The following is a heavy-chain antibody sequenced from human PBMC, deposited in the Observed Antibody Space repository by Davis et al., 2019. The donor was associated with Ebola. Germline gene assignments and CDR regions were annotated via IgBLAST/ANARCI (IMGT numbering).Heavy chain of an antibody. V-gene: IGHV3-23*01. CDR2: ISGSCGST. J-gene: IGHJ6*04. D-gene: IGHD3-3*01. Sequence: PGGSLRLSCTDSVITFSSYAMTWVRQAPGKGLEWVSAISGSCGSTYYADSVKGRFTISRDNSKNTLYLQMNSLRAEDTAVYYCAKSGLSFGVVKYHYGMDVWGKGTTVTVSS. CDR1: VITFSSYA. CDR3: AKSGLSFGVVKYHYGMDV.